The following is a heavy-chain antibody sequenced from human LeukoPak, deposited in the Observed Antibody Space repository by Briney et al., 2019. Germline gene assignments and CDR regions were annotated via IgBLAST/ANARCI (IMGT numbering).Heavy chain of an antibody. CDR3: ARLSGGWSDY. Sequence: PGGSLRLSCAASGFTFSSYWMNWARQAPGKGLEWVASINHNGNVNYYVDSVKGRFSISRDNAKNSLYLQMNSLRADDTAVYYCARLSGGWSDYWGQGTLVTVSS. V-gene: IGHV3-7*01. D-gene: IGHD6-19*01. CDR1: GFTFSSYW. J-gene: IGHJ4*02. CDR2: INHNGNVN.